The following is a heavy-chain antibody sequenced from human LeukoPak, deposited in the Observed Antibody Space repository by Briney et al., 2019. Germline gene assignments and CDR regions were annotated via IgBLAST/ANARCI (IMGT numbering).Heavy chain of an antibody. V-gene: IGHV4-59*01. CDR1: GGSISSYY. CDR3: ARPLYYYDSSGYYS. CDR2: IYYSGST. J-gene: IGHJ4*02. D-gene: IGHD3-22*01. Sequence: SETLSLTCTVSGGSISSYYWSWIRQPPGKGLEWIGYIYYSGSTNYNPSLKSRVTISVDTSKNQFFLKLSSVTAADTAVYYCARPLYYYDSSGYYSWGQGTLVTVSS.